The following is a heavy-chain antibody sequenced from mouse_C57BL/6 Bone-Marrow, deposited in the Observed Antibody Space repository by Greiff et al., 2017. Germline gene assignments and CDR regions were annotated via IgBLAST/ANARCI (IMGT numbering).Heavy chain of an antibody. CDR2: IYPGSGST. V-gene: IGHV1-55*01. Sequence: QVQLQQPGAELVKPGASVKMSCKASGYTFTSYWITWVKQRPGQGLEWIGDIYPGSGSTNYNEKFKSKATLTVDTSSSTAYTQLSSRTSEDSAVYYCARVEDSSGYGFAYWGQGTLVTVA. CDR1: GYTFTSYW. D-gene: IGHD3-2*02. J-gene: IGHJ3*01. CDR3: ARVEDSSGYGFAY.